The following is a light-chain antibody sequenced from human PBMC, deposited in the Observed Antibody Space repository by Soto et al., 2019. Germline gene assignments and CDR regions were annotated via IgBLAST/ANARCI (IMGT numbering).Light chain of an antibody. Sequence: EIASMQSPRTRAVSGEGGDTGCCRAIQSVSSNLAWYQQKPGQAPRLLISDASTRATGIPARFSGSGSGTEFTLTLSSLQSEDFAVSYCEQFNTWPRTYGEGTKVDIK. V-gene: IGKV3-15*01. CDR3: EQFNTWPRT. J-gene: IGKJ1*01. CDR1: QSVSSN. CDR2: DAS.